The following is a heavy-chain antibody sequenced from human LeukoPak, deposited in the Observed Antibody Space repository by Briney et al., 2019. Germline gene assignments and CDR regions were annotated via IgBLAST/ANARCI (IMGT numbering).Heavy chain of an antibody. V-gene: IGHV3-21*04. CDR3: ARPHGGNSDAFDI. Sequence: PGGSLRLSCAASGFTFSSYSMNWVRQAPGKGLEWVSSISSSSSYIYYADSVKGRFTISRDNAKNSLYLQMNSLRAEDTALYYCARPHGGNSDAFDIWGQGTMVTVSS. J-gene: IGHJ3*02. CDR2: ISSSSSYI. CDR1: GFTFSSYS. D-gene: IGHD4-23*01.